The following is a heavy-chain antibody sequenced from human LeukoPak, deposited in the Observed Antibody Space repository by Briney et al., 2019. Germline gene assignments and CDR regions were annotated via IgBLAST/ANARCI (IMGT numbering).Heavy chain of an antibody. CDR1: GYSFTCYY. Sequence: VASVKVSCKASGYSFTCYYMHWVRQAPGQGLEWMGWINPNSGGTNYAQKFQGRVTMTRDTSISTAYMELSRLRSDDTAVYYCARVAYSYGTNWFDPWGQGPLVTVSS. CDR3: ARVAYSYGTNWFDP. CDR2: INPNSGGT. V-gene: IGHV1-2*02. D-gene: IGHD5-18*01. J-gene: IGHJ5*02.